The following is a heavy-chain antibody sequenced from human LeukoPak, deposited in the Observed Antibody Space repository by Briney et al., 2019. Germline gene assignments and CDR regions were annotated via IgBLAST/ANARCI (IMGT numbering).Heavy chain of an antibody. Sequence: SETLSPTCTVSGDSVSNGNYYWSWLRQPPGKALEWIGYIYYTGKTYYNPSLEGRVTILVDTSRNHFSVKLSSVTAADTAVYYCARSQNYYGSGDYWSQGTLVTVSS. CDR3: ARSQNYYGSGDY. CDR1: GDSVSNGNYY. CDR2: IYYTGKT. V-gene: IGHV4-61*03. D-gene: IGHD3-10*01. J-gene: IGHJ4*02.